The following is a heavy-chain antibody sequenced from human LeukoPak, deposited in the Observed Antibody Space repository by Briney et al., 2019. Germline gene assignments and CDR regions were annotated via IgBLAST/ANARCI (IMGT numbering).Heavy chain of an antibody. V-gene: IGHV3-30*03. Sequence: HPGGSLRLSCAASGFTFSSYGMHWVRQAPGKGLEWVAVISYDGSNEYYADSVKGRFTISRDNSKNTLYLQMNSLRAEDTAVYYCARWDRFHGVWGQGTLVTVSS. CDR1: GFTFSSYG. CDR2: ISYDGSNE. J-gene: IGHJ4*02. D-gene: IGHD1-14*01. CDR3: ARWDRFHGV.